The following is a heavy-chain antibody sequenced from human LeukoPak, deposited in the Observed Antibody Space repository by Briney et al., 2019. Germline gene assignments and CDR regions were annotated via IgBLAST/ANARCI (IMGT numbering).Heavy chain of an antibody. J-gene: IGHJ4*02. CDR2: IYSGGST. CDR3: ARDGGNFDIDY. CDR1: GGSISSSGYY. V-gene: IGHV4-39*07. Sequence: SETLSLTCTVSGGSISSSGYYWGWIRQPPGKGLEWIGSIYSGGSTYYIPSLKSRLTISVDTSKSQFSLKLNSVTAADTAVYYCARDGGNFDIDYWGQGTLVTVSS. D-gene: IGHD4-23*01.